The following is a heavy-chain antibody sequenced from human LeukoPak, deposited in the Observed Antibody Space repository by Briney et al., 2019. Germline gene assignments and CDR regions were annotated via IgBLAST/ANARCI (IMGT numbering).Heavy chain of an antibody. J-gene: IGHJ3*02. CDR3: ARDTTYYESSAYYDSYDI. CDR1: GFSFSMYW. CDR2: IKRDGSER. Sequence: GSLRLSCEASGFSFSMYWMPWVRQAPGKGLEWVANIKRDGSERHCLDSVRGRFTVSRDNAKNSLYLQLNSLRAEDTAVYFCARDTTYYESSAYYDSYDIRGQGTMVTVSS. D-gene: IGHD3-22*01. V-gene: IGHV3-7*01.